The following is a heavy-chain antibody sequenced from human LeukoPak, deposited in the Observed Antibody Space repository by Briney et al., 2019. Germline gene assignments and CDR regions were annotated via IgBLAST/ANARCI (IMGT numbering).Heavy chain of an antibody. D-gene: IGHD3-22*01. J-gene: IGHJ4*02. Sequence: PGGSLRLSCAASGFTFSSYDMHWVRQPTGKGLEWASAIGTSGDTYYPGSVKGRFTISRENAKNSLYLQMNSLRAGDTAVYYCARGVYDSSGYYYIDYWGQGTLVTVSS. V-gene: IGHV3-13*01. CDR2: IGTSGDT. CDR1: GFTFSSYD. CDR3: ARGVYDSSGYYYIDY.